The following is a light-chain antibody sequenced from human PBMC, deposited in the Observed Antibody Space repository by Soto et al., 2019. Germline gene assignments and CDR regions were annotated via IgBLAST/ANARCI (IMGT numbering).Light chain of an antibody. CDR1: QSVSRN. V-gene: IGKV3-11*01. CDR3: QQRSNWPIT. J-gene: IGKJ5*01. CDR2: DAS. Sequence: EIVLTHSRATLCLSPCERATLSCRASQSVSRNLAWYQQRPGQAPRLLIYDASNRATGIPARFSGSGSVTDFTLTISSLEPEDSAVYYCQQRSNWPITFGQGTRLEI.